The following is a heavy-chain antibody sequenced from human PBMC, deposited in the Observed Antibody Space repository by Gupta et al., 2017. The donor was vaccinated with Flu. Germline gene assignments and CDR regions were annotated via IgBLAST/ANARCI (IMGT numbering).Heavy chain of an antibody. J-gene: IGHJ3*02. Sequence: EVQLLESGGGLVHPGGSLRLSCAASGFLFSDYPMNLVRQAPGKGLEWVSAISTGGSNTYYAESVKGRFTVSRDDSKNTVYLEMNSLRGEDTATYYCAKDHRRRTDALDIWGQGTMVAVS. CDR2: ISTGGSNT. V-gene: IGHV3-23*01. CDR3: AKDHRRRTDALDI. CDR1: GFLFSDYP.